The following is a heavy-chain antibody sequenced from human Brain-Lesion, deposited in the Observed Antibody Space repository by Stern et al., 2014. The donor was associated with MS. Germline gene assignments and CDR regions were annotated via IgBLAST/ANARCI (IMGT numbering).Heavy chain of an antibody. J-gene: IGHJ4*02. CDR2: PPASGAH. Sequence: QVQLQESGPGLVKPSQTLSLTCTVSGASISSGTSYWSWIRQPAGGGLEWFGRPPASGAHYSHPSPKSPVTLSGNTLPTPFSPNLTSVTAADTAVYYCARGHWELLGNNYFDSWGQGTLVTVSS. CDR1: GASISSGTSY. D-gene: IGHD1-26*01. CDR3: ARGHWELLGNNYFDS. V-gene: IGHV4-61*02.